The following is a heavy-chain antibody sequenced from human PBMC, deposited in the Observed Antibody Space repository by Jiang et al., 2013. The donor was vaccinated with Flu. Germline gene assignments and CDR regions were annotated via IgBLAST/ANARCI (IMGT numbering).Heavy chain of an antibody. CDR3: TREGDFWSGYHY. Sequence: VQLLESGGGLVQPGRSLRLSCTASGFTFGDYAMSWVRQAPGKGLEWVGFIRSKAYGGTTEYAASVKGRFTISRDDSKSIAYLQMNSLKTEDTAVYYCTREGDFWSGYHYWGRGNPGHRLL. CDR2: IRSKAYGGTT. V-gene: IGHV3-49*04. D-gene: IGHD3-3*01. J-gene: IGHJ4*02. CDR1: GFTFGDYA.